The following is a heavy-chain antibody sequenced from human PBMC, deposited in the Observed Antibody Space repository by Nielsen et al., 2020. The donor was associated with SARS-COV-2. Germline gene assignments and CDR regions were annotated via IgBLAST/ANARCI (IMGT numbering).Heavy chain of an antibody. CDR2: ISGSGGST. CDR3: AKGGEQWLVLGSYFDY. D-gene: IGHD6-19*01. Sequence: GGSLRLSCAASGFTFSSYAMSWVRQAPGKGLEWASAISGSGGSTYYADSVKGRFTISRDNSKNTLYLQMNSLRAEDTAVYYCAKGGEQWLVLGSYFDYWGQGTLVTVSS. J-gene: IGHJ4*02. CDR1: GFTFSSYA. V-gene: IGHV3-23*01.